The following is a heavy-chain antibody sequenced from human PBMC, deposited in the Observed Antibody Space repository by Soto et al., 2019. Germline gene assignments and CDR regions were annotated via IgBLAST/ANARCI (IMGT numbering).Heavy chain of an antibody. CDR2: IYNSGNT. V-gene: IGHV4-59*01. D-gene: IGHD3-22*01. Sequence: SETLSLTCTVSGGSISNYYWSWIRQPPGKGLEWIGYIYNSGNTYYNPSLRGRVTVSVDTSKKQFSLNLSSLTAADTAVYYCARENYDSSAAPFLDYWGQGTLVTVSS. CDR3: ARENYDSSAAPFLDY. J-gene: IGHJ4*02. CDR1: GGSISNYY.